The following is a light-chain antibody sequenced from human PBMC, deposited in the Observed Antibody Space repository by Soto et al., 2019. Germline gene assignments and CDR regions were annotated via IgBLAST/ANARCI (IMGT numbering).Light chain of an antibody. CDR3: QQRSTWLT. CDR1: QSVRSS. V-gene: IGKV3-11*01. Sequence: IVLTQSPATLSLSPGERDTLSCRASQSVRSSLAWYQQKPGQPPRLLIYDASNRATGIPARFSGSGSGTDFTLTISSLEPEDFAVYYCQQRSTWLTFGGGTKVDIK. CDR2: DAS. J-gene: IGKJ4*01.